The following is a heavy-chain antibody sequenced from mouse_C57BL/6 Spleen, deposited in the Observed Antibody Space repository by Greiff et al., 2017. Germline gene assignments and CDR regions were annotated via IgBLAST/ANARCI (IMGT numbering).Heavy chain of an antibody. CDR3: ARRGNWDDFDY. CDR2: IHPNSGST. D-gene: IGHD4-1*01. J-gene: IGHJ2*01. V-gene: IGHV1-64*01. Sequence: VQLQQSGAELVKPGASVKLSCKASGYTFTSYWMHWVKQRPGQGLEWIGMIHPNSGSTNYNEKFKSKATLTVDKSSSTAYMQLSSLTSEDSAVYYCARRGNWDDFDYWGQGTTLTVSS. CDR1: GYTFTSYW.